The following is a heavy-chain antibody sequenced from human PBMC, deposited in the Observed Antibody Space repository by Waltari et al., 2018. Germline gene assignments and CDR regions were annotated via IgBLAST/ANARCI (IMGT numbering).Heavy chain of an antibody. CDR1: GFTVSRTY. V-gene: IGHV3-53*01. CDR3: TTRVAISGVPGMPDY. D-gene: IGHD2-15*01. Sequence: EVQLVESGGGLIQAGGSLRLSCAASGFTVSRTYMAWVRQAPGKGVESVASSYSHGTTCYADSVKGRFTSSRDNSKNTLFRQMSSVRVDDTAMYYWTTRVAISGVPGMPDYWGQGTLVTVSS. CDR2: SYSHGTT. J-gene: IGHJ4*02.